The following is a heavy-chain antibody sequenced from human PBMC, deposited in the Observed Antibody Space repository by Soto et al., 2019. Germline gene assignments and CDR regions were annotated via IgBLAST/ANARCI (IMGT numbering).Heavy chain of an antibody. J-gene: IGHJ6*02. CDR2: INSDGSST. Sequence: GGSLRLSCAASGFTFSSYWMHWVRQAPGKGLVWVSRINSDGSSTSYADSVKGRFTISRDNAKNTLYLQMNSLRAEDTAVYYCAREELPHLYYYYGMDVWGQGTTVTVSS. CDR3: AREELPHLYYYYGMDV. CDR1: GFTFSSYW. D-gene: IGHD1-26*01. V-gene: IGHV3-74*01.